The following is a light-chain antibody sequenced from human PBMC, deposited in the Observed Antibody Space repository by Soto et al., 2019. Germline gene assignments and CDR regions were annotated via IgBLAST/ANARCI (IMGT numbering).Light chain of an antibody. J-gene: IGKJ3*01. Sequence: DIVMTQSPDSLAVSLGERATINCKSSQSLVYTSSNKNSLAWYQQRPGQPPKLLIYWASTRESGVPDRFTGSESGTDFTLTISRLQAEDVAVYYCQQYHRIPGTFGPGTTVDI. CDR1: QSLVYTSSNKNS. CDR3: QQYHRIPGT. V-gene: IGKV4-1*01. CDR2: WAS.